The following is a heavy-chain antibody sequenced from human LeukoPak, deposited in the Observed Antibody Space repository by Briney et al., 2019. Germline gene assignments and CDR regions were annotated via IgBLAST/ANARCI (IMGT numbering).Heavy chain of an antibody. CDR3: ARGRMNHFDSSGYYDYYYDMDV. CDR2: INPSGGST. V-gene: IGHV1-46*01. D-gene: IGHD3-22*01. J-gene: IGHJ6*02. Sequence: GASVKVSCKASGYTFTSHYIHWVRQAPGQGLEWMGIINPSGGSTTFAQKFPGRVAMSSDTSTSTIYMDLSRLRSEDTAVYCCARGRMNHFDSSGYYDYYYDMDVWGQGTTVTVSS. CDR1: GYTFTSHY.